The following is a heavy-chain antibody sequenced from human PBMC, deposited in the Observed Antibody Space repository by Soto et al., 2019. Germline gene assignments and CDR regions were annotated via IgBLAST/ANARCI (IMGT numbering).Heavy chain of an antibody. D-gene: IGHD3-10*01. Sequence: QVQLVQSGAEVKKPGASVKVSCKASGYTFTNYGFSWVRQAPGQGLEWMGWISAYNGNTKYAQKLQGRVTMTTATSTSTAYMELRRLRSDDTAVYYCARDLGVGMEDYWGQGTPVTVSS. J-gene: IGHJ4*02. CDR1: GYTFTNYG. V-gene: IGHV1-18*01. CDR2: ISAYNGNT. CDR3: ARDLGVGMEDY.